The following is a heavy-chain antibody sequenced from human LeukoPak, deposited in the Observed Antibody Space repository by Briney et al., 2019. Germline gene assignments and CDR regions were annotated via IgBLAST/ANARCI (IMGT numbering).Heavy chain of an antibody. D-gene: IGHD3-16*01. CDR1: GFTFSSYG. CDR2: IWYDGSNK. CDR3: ARGPSYDYVWGSYP. J-gene: IGHJ5*02. V-gene: IGHV3-33*01. Sequence: TGGSLRLSCAASGFTFSSYGMHWVRQAPGKGLEWVAVIWYDGSNKYYTDSVKGRFTISRDNSKNTLYLQMNSLRAEDTAVYYCARGPSYDYVWGSYPSGQGTLVTVSS.